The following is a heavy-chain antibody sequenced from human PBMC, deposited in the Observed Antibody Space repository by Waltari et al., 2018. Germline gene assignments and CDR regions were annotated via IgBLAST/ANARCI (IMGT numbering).Heavy chain of an antibody. CDR3: AKEGNVVVVPAAIVDY. Sequence: QVHLVESGGGVVQPGGSLRLSCAASGFTFTSYGIHWVRQAPGRGLVWVAFISFDGSNRYYADSVKGRFTISRDNNENTLYLQMSSLRAKDTAVYYCAKEGNVVVVPAAIVDYWGQGTLVTVSS. J-gene: IGHJ4*02. CDR1: GFTFTSYG. D-gene: IGHD2-2*01. V-gene: IGHV3-30*02. CDR2: ISFDGSNR.